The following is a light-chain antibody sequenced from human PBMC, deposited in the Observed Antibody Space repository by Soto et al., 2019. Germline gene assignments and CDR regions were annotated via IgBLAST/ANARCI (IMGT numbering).Light chain of an antibody. V-gene: IGKV3-20*01. J-gene: IGKJ1*01. CDR1: QSVSSGF. CDR3: QEYGSSPRT. Sequence: EIVFTQSPGTLSLYHGERATLSCRASQSVSSGFLAWYQQKPGQAPRPLVYGAANRATGIPDRFSGSGSGTDFTLIMSRLEAEDFAVYYCQEYGSSPRTCGQGTRWIS. CDR2: GAA.